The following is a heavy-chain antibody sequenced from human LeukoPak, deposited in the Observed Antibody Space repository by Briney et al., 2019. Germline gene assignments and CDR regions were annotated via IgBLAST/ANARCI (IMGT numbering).Heavy chain of an antibody. D-gene: IGHD5-18*01. CDR1: GASISSSNW. CDR3: ARRLQLWTDKYYFDY. V-gene: IGHV4-4*02. CDR2: IYDSGST. Sequence: PSETLSLTCAVSGASISSSNWWSWVRQPPGKGLEYIGEIYDSGSTNYNPSLKSRVTISVDKSKNQFSLKLSSVTAADTAVYYCARRLQLWTDKYYFDYWGQGTLVTVSS. J-gene: IGHJ4*02.